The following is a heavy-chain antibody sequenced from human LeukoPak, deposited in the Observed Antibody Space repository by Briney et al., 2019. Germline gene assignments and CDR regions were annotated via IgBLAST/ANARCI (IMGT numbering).Heavy chain of an antibody. CDR2: IIPILGIA. D-gene: IGHD2-15*01. CDR3: VRYCSGGSCYDY. Sequence: ATVKVSCKASGGTFSSYAISWVRQAPGQGPEWMGRIIPILGIANYAQKYQGRVTITADKSTSTAYMELSSLRSEDTAVYYCVRYCSGGSCYDYWGQGTLVTVSS. J-gene: IGHJ4*02. V-gene: IGHV1-69*04. CDR1: GGTFSSYA.